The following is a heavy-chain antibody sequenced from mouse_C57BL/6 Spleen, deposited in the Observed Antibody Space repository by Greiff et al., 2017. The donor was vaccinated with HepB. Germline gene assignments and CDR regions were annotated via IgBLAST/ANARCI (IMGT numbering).Heavy chain of an antibody. V-gene: IGHV1-85*01. J-gene: IGHJ4*01. CDR3: ARHWENYAMDY. CDR1: GYTFTSYD. Sequence: LVESGPELVKPGASVKLSCKASGYTFTSYDINWVKQRPGQGLEWIGWIYPRDGSTKYNEKFKGKATLTVDTSSSTAYMELHSLTSEDSAVYFCARHWENYAMDYWGQGTSVTVSS. CDR2: IYPRDGST. D-gene: IGHD4-1*01.